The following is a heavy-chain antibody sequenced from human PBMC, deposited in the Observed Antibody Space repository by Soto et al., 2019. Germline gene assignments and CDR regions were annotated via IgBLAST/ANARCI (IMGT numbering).Heavy chain of an antibody. Sequence: GGSLRLSCAASGFTFSSYAMSWVRQAPGKGLEWVSAISGSGGSTYYADSVKGRFTISRDNSKNTLYLQMNSLKAEDTAVYYCAKTSRGFVVVVPLDYWGQGTLVTVSS. CDR1: GFTFSSYA. J-gene: IGHJ4*02. D-gene: IGHD2-2*01. CDR3: AKTSRGFVVVVPLDY. CDR2: ISGSGGST. V-gene: IGHV3-23*01.